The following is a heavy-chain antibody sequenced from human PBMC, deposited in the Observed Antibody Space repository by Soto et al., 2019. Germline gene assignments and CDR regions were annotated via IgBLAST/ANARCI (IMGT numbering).Heavy chain of an antibody. D-gene: IGHD2-8*01. V-gene: IGHV3-23*01. J-gene: IGHJ4*02. CDR1: GFTFSSYA. Sequence: EVQLLESGGGSVQPGGSLRLSCAASGFTFSSYAMSWVHQAPGKGLEWVSAISGSGGSTYYADSVKGRFTISRDNSKNTLYLQMNSLRAEDTAVYYCAKDVGYGVWCHANWGQGTLVTVSS. CDR3: AKDVGYGVWCHAN. CDR2: ISGSGGST.